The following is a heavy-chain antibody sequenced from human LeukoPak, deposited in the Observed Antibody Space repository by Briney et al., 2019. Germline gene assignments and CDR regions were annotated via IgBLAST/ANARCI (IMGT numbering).Heavy chain of an antibody. Sequence: PGGSLRLSCAASGFTFSSYSMNWVRQAPGKGLEWVSSISSSSSYIYYADSVKGRFTISRDNAKNSLYLQMNSLRAEDMALYYCAKDRTAAPYDAFDIWGQGTMVTVSS. CDR3: AKDRTAAPYDAFDI. CDR2: ISSSSSYI. V-gene: IGHV3-21*04. CDR1: GFTFSSYS. D-gene: IGHD2-2*01. J-gene: IGHJ3*02.